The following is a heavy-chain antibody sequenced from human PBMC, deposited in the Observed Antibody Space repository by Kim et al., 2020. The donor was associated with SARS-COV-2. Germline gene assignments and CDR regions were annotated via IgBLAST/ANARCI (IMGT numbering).Heavy chain of an antibody. CDR2: INHSGST. Sequence: SETLSLTCAVYGGSFSGYYWSWIRQPPGKGLEWIGEINHSGSTNYNPSLKSRVTISVDTSKNRFSLKLSSVTAADTAVYYCARGIGLYCSGGSCYPFDYWGQGTLVTVSS. D-gene: IGHD2-15*01. J-gene: IGHJ4*02. V-gene: IGHV4-34*01. CDR1: GGSFSGYY. CDR3: ARGIGLYCSGGSCYPFDY.